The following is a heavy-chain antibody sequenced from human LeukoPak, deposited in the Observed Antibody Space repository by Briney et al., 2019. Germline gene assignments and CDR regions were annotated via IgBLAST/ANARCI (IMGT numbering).Heavy chain of an antibody. Sequence: SETLSLTCTVSGGSISSYYWSWIRQPPGKGLEWIGYIYFSGSTNQNPSLKSRVTISVDTSKEQFSLQLRSVTAADTAVYYCARVGITLLGAFDIWGQGTMVTVSS. CDR1: GGSISSYY. V-gene: IGHV4-59*01. J-gene: IGHJ3*02. CDR3: ARVGITLLGAFDI. D-gene: IGHD2-21*02. CDR2: IYFSGST.